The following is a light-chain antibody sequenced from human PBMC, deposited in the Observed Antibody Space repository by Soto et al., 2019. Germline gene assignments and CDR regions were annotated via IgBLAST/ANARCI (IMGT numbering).Light chain of an antibody. Sequence: QSALTQPASVSGSPGQSITISCTGTSSDVGGYKYVSWYQQHPGKAPKLMIYEVSNRPSGVSNRFSGSKSGNTASLTISGLHAEDEADYYCSSYTSSSPCVFXTGTKVTVL. V-gene: IGLV2-14*01. CDR1: SSDVGGYKY. CDR3: SSYTSSSPCV. J-gene: IGLJ1*01. CDR2: EVS.